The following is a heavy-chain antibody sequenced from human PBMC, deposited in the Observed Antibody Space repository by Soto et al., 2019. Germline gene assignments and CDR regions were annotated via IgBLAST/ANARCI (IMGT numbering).Heavy chain of an antibody. CDR2: INANNGNT. J-gene: IGHJ6*02. V-gene: IGHV1-18*04. D-gene: IGHD2-2*02. Sequence: ASVKVSCKASGYTFTSYGMSWVRQAPGQGLEWMGWINANNGNTNYAQKLQGRVTMTTDTSTSTAYMELRSLRSDDTAVYYCARDRSRYCSSTSCYIDVPYYYVCGMDAWAQGPTV. CDR3: ARDRSRYCSSTSCYIDVPYYYVCGMDA. CDR1: GYTFTSYG.